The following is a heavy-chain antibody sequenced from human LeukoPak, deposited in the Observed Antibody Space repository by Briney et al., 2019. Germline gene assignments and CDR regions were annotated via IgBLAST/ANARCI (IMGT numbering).Heavy chain of an antibody. J-gene: IGHJ6*02. CDR1: GGTFGSYA. D-gene: IGHD3-10*01. CDR2: IIPILGIA. V-gene: IGHV1-69*04. Sequence: SVKVSCKASGGTFGSYAISWVRQAPGQGLEWMGRIIPILGIANYAQKFQGRVTITADKSTSTAYMELSSLRSEDTAVYYCARVGSGSNYYYYGMDVWGQGTTVTVSS. CDR3: ARVGSGSNYYYYGMDV.